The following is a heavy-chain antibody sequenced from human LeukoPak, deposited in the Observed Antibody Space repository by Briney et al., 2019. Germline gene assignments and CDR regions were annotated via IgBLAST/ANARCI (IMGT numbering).Heavy chain of an antibody. CDR2: ISAYNVNT. Sequence: ASVTVSCKASGYTFNSFGISWVRQAPGQGLEWMGWISAYNVNTYYLQKFQGRVTLTTDTSTNTAYMELRNLSSDHTAIYYCARDAKWELLPHAFDVWGQGTLVTVSP. J-gene: IGHJ3*01. D-gene: IGHD1-26*01. V-gene: IGHV1-18*01. CDR1: GYTFNSFG. CDR3: ARDAKWELLPHAFDV.